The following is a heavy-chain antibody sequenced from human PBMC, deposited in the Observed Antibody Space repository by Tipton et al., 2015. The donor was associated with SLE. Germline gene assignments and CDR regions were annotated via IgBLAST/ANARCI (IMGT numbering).Heavy chain of an antibody. V-gene: IGHV4-31*03. D-gene: IGHD3-3*01. CDR1: GGSISSGGYY. CDR3: ARDRGWSGWFDP. J-gene: IGHJ5*02. Sequence: LRLSCTVSGGSISSGGYYWSWIRQHPGKGLEWIGYIYYSGSTYYNPSLKSRVTISVDTSKNQFSLKLSSVTAADTAVYYCARDRGWSGWFDPWGQGTLVTVSS. CDR2: IYYSGST.